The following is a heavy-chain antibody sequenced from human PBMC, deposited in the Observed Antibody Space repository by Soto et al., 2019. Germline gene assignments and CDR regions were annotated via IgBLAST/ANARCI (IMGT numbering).Heavy chain of an antibody. V-gene: IGHV3-30*18. Sequence: QVQLVDSGGGVVQPGRSLRLSCAASGFTFTNYGMHWVRQAPGKGLEWVAFISYDGSNKYYADSVKGRFTISRDNSENTLYLQMNSLRAEDTAVYYCAKLASGHYCTNGVCLLYYCDYWGQGAQVTVSS. D-gene: IGHD2-8*01. CDR3: AKLASGHYCTNGVCLLYYCDY. J-gene: IGHJ4*02. CDR2: ISYDGSNK. CDR1: GFTFTNYG.